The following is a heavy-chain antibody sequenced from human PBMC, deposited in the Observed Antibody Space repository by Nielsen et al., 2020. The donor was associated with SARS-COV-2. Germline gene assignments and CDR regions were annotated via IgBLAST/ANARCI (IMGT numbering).Heavy chain of an antibody. CDR3: AKYQVDSSGYYPYHFDH. J-gene: IGHJ4*02. CDR2: ISNSGDST. Sequence: ESLKISCAASGFTFSNYAMSWVRQAPGKGLEWVSLISNSGDSTHYADSVKGRFTISRDNSKKSLFLQMNSLRAGDTAVYYCAKYQVDSSGYYPYHFDHWGQGTLVTVSS. CDR1: GFTFSNYA. V-gene: IGHV3-23*01. D-gene: IGHD3-22*01.